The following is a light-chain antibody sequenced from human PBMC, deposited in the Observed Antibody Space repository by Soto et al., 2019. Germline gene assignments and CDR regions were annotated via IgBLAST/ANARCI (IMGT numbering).Light chain of an antibody. CDR1: QTVSSC. CDR2: DAS. Sequence: DILMTQSPATLSVSPGDRVTITCRASQTVSSCLAWYQQKPGKAPRLLIYDASTLESGVPSRFSGSGSGTEFTLTISSLQPDDFATYYCQQYNSYSLTFGQGTKVDIK. CDR3: QQYNSYSLT. J-gene: IGKJ1*01. V-gene: IGKV1-5*01.